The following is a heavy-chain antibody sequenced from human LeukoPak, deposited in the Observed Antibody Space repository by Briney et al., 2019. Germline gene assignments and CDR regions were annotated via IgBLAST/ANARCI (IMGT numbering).Heavy chain of an antibody. CDR1: GYSFTGYY. D-gene: IGHD2-2*01. V-gene: IGHV1-2*02. J-gene: IGHJ6*02. CDR3: ARDHCTSINCYEYKYYGMDV. CDR2: INPDSGGT. Sequence: ASVKVSCKASGYSFTGYYLQWVRQAPGQGLEWMGWINPDSGGTNSAQKFQGRVTMTRDTSISTAYMELSSLRSDDTAVYYCARDHCTSINCYEYKYYGMDVWGQGTTGTVSS.